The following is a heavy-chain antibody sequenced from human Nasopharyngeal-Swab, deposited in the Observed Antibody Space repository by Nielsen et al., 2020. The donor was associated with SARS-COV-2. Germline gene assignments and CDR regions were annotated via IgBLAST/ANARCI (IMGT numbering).Heavy chain of an antibody. Sequence: GGSLRLSCSASGFTFSSYWMQWVRQSPCKGLAWVARVNSDGSTKNHADSLQGRFSISRDNVKNEVYLQVSGLRGEDTAVYYCGRAGYYRIDYWGQGTLVTVSS. D-gene: IGHD2-15*01. V-gene: IGHV3-74*01. CDR2: VNSDGSTK. CDR3: GRAGYYRIDY. CDR1: GFTFSSYW. J-gene: IGHJ4*02.